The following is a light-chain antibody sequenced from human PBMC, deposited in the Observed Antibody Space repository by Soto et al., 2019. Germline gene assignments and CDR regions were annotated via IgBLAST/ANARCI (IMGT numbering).Light chain of an antibody. CDR2: GAS. CDR3: QQYGDFWWT. Sequence: DIQMTQSPSTLSASVGDRVTITCRASQTISHWLAWFQQKPGKAPNLLIYGASNLASGVPSRFSGTGSGTEFTLTISNLQPDDIANYYCQQYGDFWWTFGQGPRVEIQ. CDR1: QTISHW. J-gene: IGKJ1*01. V-gene: IGKV1-5*03.